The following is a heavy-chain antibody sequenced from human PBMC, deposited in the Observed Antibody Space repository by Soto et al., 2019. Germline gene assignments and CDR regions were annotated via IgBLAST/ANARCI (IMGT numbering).Heavy chain of an antibody. CDR3: VRGGGGGLFDP. CDR2: IKEDGSER. Sequence: PGGSLRLSCAVSGFSFGNYWMSWVRQAPGKGREWLASIKEDGSERYYLDSVKGRFTISRDNAKDSLSLQMNSLRGEDTAIYYCVRGGGGGLFDPWGQGTMVTVSS. J-gene: IGHJ5*02. D-gene: IGHD2-15*01. V-gene: IGHV3-7*01. CDR1: GFSFGNYW.